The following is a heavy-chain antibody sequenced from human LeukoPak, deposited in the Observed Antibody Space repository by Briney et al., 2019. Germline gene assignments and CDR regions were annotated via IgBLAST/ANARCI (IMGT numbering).Heavy chain of an antibody. D-gene: IGHD3-10*01. CDR2: ISSSGSTI. V-gene: IGHV3-48*03. Sequence: PGGSLRLSCAASGFTFSSYEMNWVRQAPGKGLEWVSYISSSGSTIYYADSVKGRFTISRDNAKNSLYLQMNSLRAEDTAAYYCARDPNYYGSGSYPAPFDYWGQGTLVTVSS. CDR1: GFTFSSYE. J-gene: IGHJ4*02. CDR3: ARDPNYYGSGSYPAPFDY.